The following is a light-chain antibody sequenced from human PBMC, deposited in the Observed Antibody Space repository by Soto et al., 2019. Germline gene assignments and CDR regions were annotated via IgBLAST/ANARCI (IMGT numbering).Light chain of an antibody. CDR3: QHTGVFT. V-gene: IGKV1-5*01. CDR2: DVS. J-gene: IGKJ2*01. Sequence: DIQMTHSPSTLAASVGDTVTMTCRSSSKWLAWYQKKPGKAPKLLIYDVSNLERGVPPRFSGSTSGAESPLPITGLQPGELGTDHCQHTGVFTFGQGIKVEI. CDR1: SSKW.